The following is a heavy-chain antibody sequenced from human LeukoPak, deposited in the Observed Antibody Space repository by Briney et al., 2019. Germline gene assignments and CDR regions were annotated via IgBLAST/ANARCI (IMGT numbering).Heavy chain of an antibody. J-gene: IGHJ5*02. CDR1: GYTFTSYG. CDR2: INPNSGGT. Sequence: ASVKVSCKASGYTFTSYGISWVRQAPGQGLEWMGRINPNSGGTNYAQKFQGRVTMTRDTSISTAYMELSRLRSDDTAVYYCARDGPSQNWFDPWGQGTLVTVSS. CDR3: ARDGPSQNWFDP. V-gene: IGHV1-2*06.